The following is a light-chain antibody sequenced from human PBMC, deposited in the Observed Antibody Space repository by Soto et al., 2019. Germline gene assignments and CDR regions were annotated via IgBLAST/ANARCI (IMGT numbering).Light chain of an antibody. CDR2: GAS. Sequence: EIVLTQSPGTLSLSPGERVTLSCRASQSVSSSYLAWYQQKPGQAPRLLIYGASSRATGIPDRFSGSGSGTDFTLTISRLEPEDFAVYYCQQYGGSPHTFGQGTKLEIK. CDR3: QQYGGSPHT. V-gene: IGKV3-20*01. J-gene: IGKJ2*01. CDR1: QSVSSSY.